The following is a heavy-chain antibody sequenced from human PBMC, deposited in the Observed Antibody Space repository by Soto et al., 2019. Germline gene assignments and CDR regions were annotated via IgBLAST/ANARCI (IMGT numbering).Heavy chain of an antibody. CDR3: ARDFTKSSSWPYYFDY. CDR1: GYTFTTYG. J-gene: IGHJ4*02. CDR2: ISAYSGST. V-gene: IGHV1-18*01. Sequence: QVQLVQSGAEVKKPGASVKVSCKASGYTFTTYGISWVRQAPGQGLEWMGWISAYSGSTKFAQKLQGRVTMTTDTSTTTAYMALRSLTSDDPAVYYCARDFTKSSSWPYYFDYWGQGTLVTVSS. D-gene: IGHD6-13*01.